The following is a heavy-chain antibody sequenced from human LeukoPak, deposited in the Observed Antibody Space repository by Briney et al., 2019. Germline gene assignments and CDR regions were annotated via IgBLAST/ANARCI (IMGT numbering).Heavy chain of an antibody. D-gene: IGHD2-15*01. V-gene: IGHV1-69*01. Sequence: SVKVSYKASGGTFSSYAISWVRQAPGQGLEWMGGIIPIFGTANYAQKFQGRVTITADESTSTAYMELSSLRSEDTAVYYCARAGGYCGRISCPYYFDYWGQGSLVAVSS. J-gene: IGHJ4*02. CDR1: GGTFSSYA. CDR3: ARAGGYCGRISCPYYFDY. CDR2: IIPIFGTA.